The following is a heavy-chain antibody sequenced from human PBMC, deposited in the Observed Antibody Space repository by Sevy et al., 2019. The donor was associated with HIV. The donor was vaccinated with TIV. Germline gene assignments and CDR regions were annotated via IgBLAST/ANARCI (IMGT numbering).Heavy chain of an antibody. D-gene: IGHD1-1*01. Sequence: GGSLRLSCAASGFTFSSYRMTWVRQAPGKGLEWVSCISSNSGYINYADSVKGRFTISRDNAKNLLYLQMDSLRAEDTAVYYCARALLETSTWRTDYWVQGTLVTVSS. CDR3: ARALLETSTWRTDY. CDR2: ISSNSGYI. V-gene: IGHV3-21*06. J-gene: IGHJ4*02. CDR1: GFTFSSYR.